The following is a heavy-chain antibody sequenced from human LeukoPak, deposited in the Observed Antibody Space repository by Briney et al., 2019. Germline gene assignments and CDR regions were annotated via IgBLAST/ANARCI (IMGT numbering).Heavy chain of an antibody. CDR3: ARDRIGVDV. CDR1: GGSISSGSYY. J-gene: IGHJ6*04. Sequence: SQTLSLTCTVSGGSISSGSYYWSWIRQPAGKGLEWIGRIYTSGSTNYNPPLKSRVTISVDTSKNQFSLKLSSVTAADTAVYYCARDRIGVDVWGKGTTVTVSS. D-gene: IGHD3-10*01. V-gene: IGHV4-61*02. CDR2: IYTSGST.